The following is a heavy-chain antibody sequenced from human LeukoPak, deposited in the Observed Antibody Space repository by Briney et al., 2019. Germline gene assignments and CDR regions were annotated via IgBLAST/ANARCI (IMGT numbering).Heavy chain of an antibody. V-gene: IGHV4-39*07. CDR3: ARDRGGSGRSY. Sequence: SETLSLTCTVSGGSISSYYWGWIRQPPGKGLEWIGSIYYSGSTYYNPSLKSRVTISVDTSKNQFSLKLSSVTAADTAVYYCARDRGGSGRSYWGQGTLVTVSS. J-gene: IGHJ4*02. CDR1: GGSISSYY. CDR2: IYYSGST. D-gene: IGHD3-10*01.